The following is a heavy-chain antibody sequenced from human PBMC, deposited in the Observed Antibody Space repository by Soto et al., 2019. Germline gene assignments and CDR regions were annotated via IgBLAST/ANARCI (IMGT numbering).Heavy chain of an antibody. J-gene: IGHJ5*02. Sequence: GGSLRLSCAASGFTFSSYAMSWVRQAPGKGLEWVSIISGGGGTKYYADSVKGRFTISRDNSKNSLYLQMNTLRAEDTAVYYCTKDRTIAARPYWFDPWGQGTLVTVSS. V-gene: IGHV3-23*01. CDR3: TKDRTIAARPYWFDP. D-gene: IGHD6-6*01. CDR1: GFTFSSYA. CDR2: ISGGGGTK.